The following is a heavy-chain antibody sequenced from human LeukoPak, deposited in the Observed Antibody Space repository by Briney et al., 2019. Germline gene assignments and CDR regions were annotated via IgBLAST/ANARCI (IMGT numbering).Heavy chain of an antibody. CDR1: GFTFSTYW. CDR3: ARETDTSGSLHFDS. Sequence: GGSLRLSCAASGFTFSTYWMHWVCQAPGKGLVWVSRIDIDGSSTEYADSVKGRFTISRGNAKNTLHLQMNSLRAEDTAVYYCARETDTSGSLHFDSWGQGTLVTVSS. CDR2: IDIDGSST. J-gene: IGHJ4*02. D-gene: IGHD3-10*01. V-gene: IGHV3-74*01.